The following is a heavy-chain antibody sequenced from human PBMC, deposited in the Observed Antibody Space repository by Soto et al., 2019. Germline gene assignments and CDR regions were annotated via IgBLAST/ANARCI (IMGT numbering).Heavy chain of an antibody. CDR2: ISYDGSNK. CDR1: GFTFSSYA. D-gene: IGHD5-12*01. CDR3: ASAVEMATPDAY. V-gene: IGHV3-30-3*01. Sequence: QVQLVESGGGVVQPGRSLRLSCAASGFTFSSYAMHWVRQAPGKGLEWVAVISYDGSNKYYADSVKGRFTISRDNSKNTLYLQMNSLRAEDTAVYYCASAVEMATPDAYWGQETLVTVSS. J-gene: IGHJ4*02.